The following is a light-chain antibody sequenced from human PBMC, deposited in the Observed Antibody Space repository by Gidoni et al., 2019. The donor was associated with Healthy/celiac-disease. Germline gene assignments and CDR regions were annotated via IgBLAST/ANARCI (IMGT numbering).Light chain of an antibody. V-gene: IGKV3-20*01. CDR3: QQYGSSPALT. CDR1: QSVSSSY. Sequence: EIVSTQSPGTLSLSPGERATLSCRASQSVSSSYLAWYQQKPGQAPRLLIYGATSRATGIPDRFSDSGSVTDFTLTISKLEPEDFAVYYCQQYGSSPALTFXRXTKVEIK. CDR2: GAT. J-gene: IGKJ4*01.